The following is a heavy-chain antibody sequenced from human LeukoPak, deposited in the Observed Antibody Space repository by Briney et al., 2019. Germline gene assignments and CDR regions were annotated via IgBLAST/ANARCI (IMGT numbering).Heavy chain of an antibody. D-gene: IGHD2-15*01. V-gene: IGHV1-2*02. Sequence: APVKVSCKASGYTFTGYYMHWVRQAPGQGLEWMGWINPNSGGTNYAQKFQGRVTMTRDTSISTAYMELSRLRSDDTAVYYCARDVWGCSGGSCFYYYYYGMDVWGQGTTVTVSS. CDR2: INPNSGGT. CDR3: ARDVWGCSGGSCFYYYYYGMDV. J-gene: IGHJ6*02. CDR1: GYTFTGYY.